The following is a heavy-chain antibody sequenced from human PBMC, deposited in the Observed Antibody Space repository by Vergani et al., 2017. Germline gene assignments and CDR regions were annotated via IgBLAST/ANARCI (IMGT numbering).Heavy chain of an antibody. J-gene: IGHJ3*02. CDR2: ISSSGSTI. Sequence: EVQLVESGGGLVQPGGSLRLSCAASGFTFSSYEMNWVRQAPGKGLEWVSYISSSGSTIYYADSVKGRFTISRDNAKNSLYRQMNSLRAEDTAVYYCARSRVCSGGSCYSGLGDAFDIWGQGTMVTVSS. CDR3: ARSRVCSGGSCYSGLGDAFDI. D-gene: IGHD2-15*01. V-gene: IGHV3-48*03. CDR1: GFTFSSYE.